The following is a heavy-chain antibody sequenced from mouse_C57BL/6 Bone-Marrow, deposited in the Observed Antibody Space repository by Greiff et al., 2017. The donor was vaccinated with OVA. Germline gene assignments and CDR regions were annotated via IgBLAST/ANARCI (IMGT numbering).Heavy chain of an antibody. D-gene: IGHD1-1*01. CDR1: GFTFSSYA. CDR3: TRDHLTTVEMDY. V-gene: IGHV5-9-1*02. Sequence: EVKLVESGEGLVKPGGSLKLSCAASGFTFSSYAMSWVRQTPEKRLEWVAYISSGGDYIYYADTVKGRFTISRDNARNTLYLQMSSLKSEDTAMYYCTRDHLTTVEMDYWGQGTSVTVSS. CDR2: ISSGGDYI. J-gene: IGHJ4*01.